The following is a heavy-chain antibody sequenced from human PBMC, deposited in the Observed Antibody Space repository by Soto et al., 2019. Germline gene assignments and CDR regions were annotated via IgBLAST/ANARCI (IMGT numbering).Heavy chain of an antibody. J-gene: IGHJ5*02. V-gene: IGHV3-48*02. CDR2: ISSSSSTI. CDR1: GFTFSSYS. Sequence: GGSLRLSCAASGFTFSSYSMNWVRQAPGKGLEWVSYISSSSSTIYYADSVKGRFTISRDNAKNSLYLQMNSLRDEDTAVYYCARVGIAAAGHGWFDPWGQGTLVTVSS. CDR3: ARVGIAAAGHGWFDP. D-gene: IGHD6-13*01.